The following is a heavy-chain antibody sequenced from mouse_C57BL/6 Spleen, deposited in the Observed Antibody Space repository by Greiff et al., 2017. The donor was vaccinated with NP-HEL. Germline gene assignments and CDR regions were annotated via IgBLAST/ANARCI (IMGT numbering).Heavy chain of an antibody. D-gene: IGHD3-2*02. J-gene: IGHJ2*01. CDR1: GYTFTDYY. CDR3: ARGGSSGYRYYFDY. V-gene: IGHV1-76*01. CDR2: IYPGSGNT. Sequence: QVQLQQSGAELVRPGASVKLSCKASGYTFTDYYINWVKQRPGQGLEWIARIYPGSGNTYYNEKFKGKATLTAEKSSSTAYMQLSSLTSEDSAVYVCARGGSSGYRYYFDYWGQGTTLTVSS.